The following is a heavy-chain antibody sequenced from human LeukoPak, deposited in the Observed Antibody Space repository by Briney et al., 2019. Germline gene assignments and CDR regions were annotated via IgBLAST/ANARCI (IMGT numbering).Heavy chain of an antibody. D-gene: IGHD4-23*01. V-gene: IGHV4-30-4*01. CDR2: SYYSGST. Sequence: SETLSLTCTISGGSISSGDYYWSWIRQPPGKGLEWIGYSYYSGSTYYNPSLKSRVTISVDTSKNQFSLKLSSVTAADTAVYYCARAYSRGNSGSYAFDIWGQGTMVTVSS. J-gene: IGHJ3*02. CDR3: ARAYSRGNSGSYAFDI. CDR1: GGSISSGDYY.